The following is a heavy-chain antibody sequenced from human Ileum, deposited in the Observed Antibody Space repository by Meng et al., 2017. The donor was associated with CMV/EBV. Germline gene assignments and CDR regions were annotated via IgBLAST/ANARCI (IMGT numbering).Heavy chain of an antibody. CDR3: TSETRYGHEDYVGLHY. V-gene: IGHV3-15*07. D-gene: IGHD4-23*01. CDR2: IISKTEGGTI. Sequence: FTFIKGWVTGVRQSPGKRMKWVGRIISKTEGGTIDYAVRVKGRFTISRDDSRNTVYLQMNSLRTEDTAVYYCTSETRYGHEDYVGLHYWGQGTLVTVSS. J-gene: IGHJ4*02. CDR1: FTFIKGW.